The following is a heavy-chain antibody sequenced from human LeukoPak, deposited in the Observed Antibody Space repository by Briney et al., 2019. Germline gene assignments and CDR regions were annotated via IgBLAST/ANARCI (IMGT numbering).Heavy chain of an antibody. CDR3: TTDNWNDELDY. D-gene: IGHD1-20*01. V-gene: IGHV3-23*01. Sequence: GGSLRLSCAASGFTFSTYAMSWVRQAPGKGLEWVSTISGSGANTYYADSVRGRFTISRDNSKNTLYLHMNSLKTEDTAVYYCTTDNWNDELDYWGQGTLVTVSS. CDR2: ISGSGANT. J-gene: IGHJ4*02. CDR1: GFTFSTYA.